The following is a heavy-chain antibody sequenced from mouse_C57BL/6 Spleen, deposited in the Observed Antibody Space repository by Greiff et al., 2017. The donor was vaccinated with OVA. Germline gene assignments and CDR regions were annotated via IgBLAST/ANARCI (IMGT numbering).Heavy chain of an antibody. CDR2: ISDDGSYT. Sequence: EVMLVESGGGLVKPGGSLKLSCAASGFTFSSYAMSWVRQTPEKRLEWVATISDDGSYTYYPDNVKGRFTISRDNAKNNLYLQMSHLKSEDTAMYYCAREGSPSWYFDVWGTGTTVTVSS. CDR3: AREGSPSWYFDV. V-gene: IGHV5-4*01. CDR1: GFTFSSYA. J-gene: IGHJ1*03.